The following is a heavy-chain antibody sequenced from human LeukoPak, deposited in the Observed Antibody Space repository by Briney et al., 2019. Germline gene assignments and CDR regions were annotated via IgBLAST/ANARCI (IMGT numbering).Heavy chain of an antibody. CDR1: GFTFSSYG. J-gene: IGHJ4*02. CDR3: ARSKSIAVAGNPPGY. Sequence: GGSLRLSCAASGFTFSSYGMHWVRQAPGKGLEWAAVIWYDGSNKYYADSVKGRFTISRDNSKNTLYLQMNSLRAEDTAVYYCARSKSIAVAGNPPGYWGQGTLVTVSS. CDR2: IWYDGSNK. V-gene: IGHV3-33*01. D-gene: IGHD6-19*01.